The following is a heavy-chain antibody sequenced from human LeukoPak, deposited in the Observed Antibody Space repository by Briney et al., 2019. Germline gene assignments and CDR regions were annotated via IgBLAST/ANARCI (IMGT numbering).Heavy chain of an antibody. CDR3: ARAGRVDIVAPGTAYAFDI. D-gene: IGHD5-12*01. CDR1: GFTFSSYA. V-gene: IGHV3-30-3*01. Sequence: GGSLRLSCAASGFTFSSYAMHWVRQAPGKGLEWVAVISYDGSNKYYADSVKGRFTISRDNSKNTLYLQMNSLRAEDTAVYYCARAGRVDIVAPGTAYAFDIWGQGTMVTVSS. J-gene: IGHJ3*02. CDR2: ISYDGSNK.